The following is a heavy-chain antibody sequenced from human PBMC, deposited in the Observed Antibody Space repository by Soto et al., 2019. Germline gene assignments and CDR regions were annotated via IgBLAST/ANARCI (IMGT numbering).Heavy chain of an antibody. D-gene: IGHD3-3*01. CDR3: AKDISRGPTKNYDFWSGPDY. Sequence: GGSLRHSCAASGFTFDEYAMHWVRQPPGKGLEWVSLISWDGSNRYYADSVQGRFTISRDNSKYSLYLEMNSLRPEDTALYYCAKDISRGPTKNYDFWSGPDYWGQGTLVTVSS. CDR2: ISWDGSNR. V-gene: IGHV3-43D*04. J-gene: IGHJ4*02. CDR1: GFTFDEYA.